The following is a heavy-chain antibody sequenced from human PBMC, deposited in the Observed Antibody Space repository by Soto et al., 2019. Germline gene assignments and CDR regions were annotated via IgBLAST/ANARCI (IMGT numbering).Heavy chain of an antibody. V-gene: IGHV4-4*02. Sequence: QVQLQESGPGLVKPSGTLSLTCAVSGGSINGSSHWWTWVRQSPGKGLEWLGEVYHNGSTNYNPSLKSRLTISIDESKNQFSLKLISMTAADTAVYFCARGPQFWGQGILVTVSS. CDR2: VYHNGST. J-gene: IGHJ4*02. CDR1: GGSINGSSHW. CDR3: ARGPQF.